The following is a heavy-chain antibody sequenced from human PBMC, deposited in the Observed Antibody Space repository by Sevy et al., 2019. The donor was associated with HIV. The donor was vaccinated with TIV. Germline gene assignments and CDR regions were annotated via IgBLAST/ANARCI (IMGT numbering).Heavy chain of an antibody. CDR1: GFTFAKYS. CDR2: FSFGCGRI. Sequence: GGSLRLSCAASGFTFAKYSTSWLRQAPGKGLERVSTFSFGCGRINYADSVKGRFTISRDDSKNTLYLQMNSLRAEDTATYFCAREGCTQPHDYWGQGTLVTVSS. J-gene: IGHJ4*02. CDR3: AREGCTQPHDY. V-gene: IGHV3-23*01.